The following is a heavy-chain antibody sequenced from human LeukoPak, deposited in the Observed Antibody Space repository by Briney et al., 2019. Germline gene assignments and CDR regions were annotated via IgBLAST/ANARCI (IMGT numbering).Heavy chain of an antibody. D-gene: IGHD4-17*01. CDR2: ISSSGSTI. V-gene: IGHV3-48*03. CDR1: GFTFSSYE. Sequence: GGSLRLSCAASGFTFSSYEMNWARQAPGKGLEWVSYISSSGSTIYYADSVKGRFTISRDNAKNSLYLQMNSLRAEDTAVYNCAKEGGPTVSFDYWGQGTLVTVSS. CDR3: AKEGGPTVSFDY. J-gene: IGHJ4*02.